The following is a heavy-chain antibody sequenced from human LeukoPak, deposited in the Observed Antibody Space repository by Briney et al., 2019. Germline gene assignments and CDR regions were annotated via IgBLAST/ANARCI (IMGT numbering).Heavy chain of an antibody. CDR1: GHTFTSYG. V-gene: IGHV1-18*01. D-gene: IGHD2-15*01. Sequence: VASVKVSCKASGHTFTSYGISWVRQAPGQGLEWMGWISAYNGNTNYAQKLQGRVTMTTDTSTSTAYMEVRSLRSDDTAVYYCARDRCSGGSCAFDYWGQGSLVTVSS. J-gene: IGHJ4*02. CDR3: ARDRCSGGSCAFDY. CDR2: ISAYNGNT.